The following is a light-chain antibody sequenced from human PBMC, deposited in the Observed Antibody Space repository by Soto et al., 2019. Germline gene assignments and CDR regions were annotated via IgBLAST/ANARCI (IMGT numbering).Light chain of an antibody. J-gene: IGKJ5*01. Sequence: EIIMTQSLATLSVSPGERATLSCRATQSVSSHLAWYQQKNGQAPRLLIYHSSIRATGIPERFSGSGSGTEFSITTRRLQSEDFAVYYCQQYHTWPPSTTFGQGTRLEIK. CDR2: HSS. CDR1: QSVSSH. V-gene: IGKV3D-15*01. CDR3: QQYHTWPPSTT.